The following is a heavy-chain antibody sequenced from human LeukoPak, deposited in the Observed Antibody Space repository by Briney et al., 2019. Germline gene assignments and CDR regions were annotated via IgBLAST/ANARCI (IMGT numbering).Heavy chain of an antibody. CDR2: IYPGDSDT. D-gene: IGHD6-13*01. J-gene: IGHJ3*01. CDR3: ARRIAAAVPDGFDL. CDR1: GYSFTTYW. V-gene: IGHV5-51*01. Sequence: GESLKISCKASGYSFTTYWIGWVRQMPGKGLEWIGIIYPGDSDTRYSPSFQGQVTISADKSISTAYLQWRSLKASDTSMYYCARRIAAAVPDGFDLWGQGTMVTVSS.